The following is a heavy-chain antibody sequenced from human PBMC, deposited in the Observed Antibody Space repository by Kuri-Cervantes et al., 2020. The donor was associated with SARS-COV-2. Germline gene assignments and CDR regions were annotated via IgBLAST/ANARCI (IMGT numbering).Heavy chain of an antibody. J-gene: IGHJ4*02. CDR2: ISGSGGST. CDR3: AKAGDIVVVPAAYFDY. Sequence: GGSLRLSCAASGFTFSSYAMSWVRQAPGKGLEWVSAISGSGGSTYYADSVKGRFTISRDNSKSTLYLQMNSLRAEDTAVYYCAKAGDIVVVPAAYFDYWGQGTLVTRLL. CDR1: GFTFSSYA. D-gene: IGHD2-2*01. V-gene: IGHV3-23*01.